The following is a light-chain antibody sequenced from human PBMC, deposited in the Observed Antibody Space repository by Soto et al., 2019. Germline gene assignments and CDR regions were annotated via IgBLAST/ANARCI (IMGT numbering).Light chain of an antibody. Sequence: EIVMTQSPATLSVSPGERATLSCRASQSVSSNLAWYQQKPGQDTRLLIYGASTRATGIPARFSGSGSGTEFTLTIRSLQSEDFAIYFWQQYNNWPPDRTFGQGTKVEIK. CDR3: QQYNNWPPDRT. J-gene: IGKJ1*01. CDR2: GAS. CDR1: QSVSSN. V-gene: IGKV3-15*01.